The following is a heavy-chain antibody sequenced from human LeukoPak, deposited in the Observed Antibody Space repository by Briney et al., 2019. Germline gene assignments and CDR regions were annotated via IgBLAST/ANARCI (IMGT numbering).Heavy chain of an antibody. V-gene: IGHV3-23*01. D-gene: IGHD3-3*01. Sequence: PAGSLSLSCAASGFTFSSYAMSWCRQPPPKGREWVSAISGSGGSTYYADSVKSRFTISRDNSKNTLYPQMNSLSAEDTAVYYCPRDYMYYVNCAGCWGQGTLVTVSS. CDR2: ISGSGGST. CDR1: GFTFSSYA. CDR3: PRDYMYYVNCAGC. J-gene: IGHJ4*02.